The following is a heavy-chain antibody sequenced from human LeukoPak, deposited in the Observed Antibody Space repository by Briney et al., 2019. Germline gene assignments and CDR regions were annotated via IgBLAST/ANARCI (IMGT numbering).Heavy chain of an antibody. CDR1: GGSISSYY. D-gene: IGHD4-17*01. Sequence: SETLSLTCTVSGGSISSYYWSWIRQPPGKGLEWIGYIYYRGSTNYNPSLKSRVTISIDTSKNQFSLKVNSVAATDTAVYYCGRVYGDYLSPFDSWGQGTLVTVSS. CDR2: IYYRGST. V-gene: IGHV4-59*08. CDR3: GRVYGDYLSPFDS. J-gene: IGHJ4*02.